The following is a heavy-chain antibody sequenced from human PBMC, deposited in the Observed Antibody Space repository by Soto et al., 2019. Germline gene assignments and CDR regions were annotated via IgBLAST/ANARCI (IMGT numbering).Heavy chain of an antibody. J-gene: IGHJ5*02. Sequence: SETLSLTCTVSGGSFSNYYWSWIRQPPGKGLEWIGYIYYSGITNYNPSLKSRVTISVDTSKNQFSLKLSSVTAADTAVYYCARVRFLGTGTMLVAPWGQGTMITV. CDR3: ARVRFLGTGTMLVAP. V-gene: IGHV4-59*01. CDR1: GGSFSNYY. CDR2: IYYSGIT. D-gene: IGHD1-7*01.